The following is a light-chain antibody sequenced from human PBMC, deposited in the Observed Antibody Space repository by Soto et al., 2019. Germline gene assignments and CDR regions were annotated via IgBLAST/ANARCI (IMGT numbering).Light chain of an antibody. CDR3: KQYYSYPLT. CDR2: HAS. J-gene: IGKJ4*01. V-gene: IGKV1-5*01. CDR1: QSISNW. Sequence: DIQMPKSPSTLPASVGARFTITGRASQSISNWLAWYQQKPGTAPKLLIYHASTLESGVPSRFSGSGSGTDFTLTISCLQSEDFATYYCKQYYSYPLTFGGGTKVDIK.